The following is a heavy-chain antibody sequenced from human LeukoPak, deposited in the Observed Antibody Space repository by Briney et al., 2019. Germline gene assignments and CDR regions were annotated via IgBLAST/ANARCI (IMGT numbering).Heavy chain of an antibody. V-gene: IGHV3-23*01. D-gene: IGHD2-8*01. CDR2: ISGSGDST. CDR3: AKDLMWIYEALDV. J-gene: IGHJ6*02. CDR1: GFTFSSYA. Sequence: GGSLRLSCAASGFTFSSYAMTWVRQAPGKGLEWVSAISGSGDSTYYADSVKGRFTISRDNSKNTLYLQMDSLRAEDTAVYYCAKDLMWIYEALDVWGQGTRVTVSS.